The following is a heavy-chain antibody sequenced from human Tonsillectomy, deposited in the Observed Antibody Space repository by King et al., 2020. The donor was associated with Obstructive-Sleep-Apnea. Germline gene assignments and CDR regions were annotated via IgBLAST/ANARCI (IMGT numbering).Heavy chain of an antibody. D-gene: IGHD3-22*01. CDR2: FDPEDGET. V-gene: IGHV1-24*01. Sequence: VQSGAEVKKPGASVKVSCKVSGYTLTELSMHWVRQAPGKGPEWMGSFDPEDGETIYAQKFQGRVTMTEDTSTDTAYMELTRLRSEDTAMYYCATSKPMIVVAMIYWGQGTLVTVSS. CDR3: ATSKPMIVVAMIY. CDR1: GYTLTELS. J-gene: IGHJ4*02.